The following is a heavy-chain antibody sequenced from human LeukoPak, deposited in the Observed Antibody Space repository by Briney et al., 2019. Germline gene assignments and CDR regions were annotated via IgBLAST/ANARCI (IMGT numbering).Heavy chain of an antibody. V-gene: IGHV4-34*01. CDR2: ITHTGST. J-gene: IGHJ3*02. D-gene: IGHD6-13*01. CDR1: GGSFSGYY. CDR3: ARGSPAADDAFDI. Sequence: PSETLSLTCAVYGGSFSGYYWNWIRQPPGKGLEWIGDITHTGSTNDNPSLKGRVTVSVDTSKNQFSLSLTSVTAADTALYYCARGSPAADDAFDIWGQGTLVTVSS.